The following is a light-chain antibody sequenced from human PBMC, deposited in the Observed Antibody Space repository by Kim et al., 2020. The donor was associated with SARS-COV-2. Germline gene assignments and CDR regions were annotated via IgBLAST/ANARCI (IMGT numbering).Light chain of an antibody. CDR2: KAS. CDR3: QQYKSYPYT. Sequence: SASVGTRVTITCRASQSISSWLAWYQQKPGKAPKVLIYKASSLESGVPSRFSGSGSGTEFTLTISSLQPDDFATYYCQQYKSYPYTFGQGTKLEIK. CDR1: QSISSW. V-gene: IGKV1-5*03. J-gene: IGKJ2*01.